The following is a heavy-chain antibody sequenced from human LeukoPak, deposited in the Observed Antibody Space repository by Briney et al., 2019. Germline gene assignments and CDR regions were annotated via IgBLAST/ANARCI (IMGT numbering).Heavy chain of an antibody. CDR1: GFTFDDYL. V-gene: IGHV3-43*01. CDR2: ISWDGDNT. J-gene: IGHJ3*02. CDR3: AKDQNDYGDQDAFDI. Sequence: PGGSLRLSCAVSGFTFDDYLMHWVRQAPGKGLEWVSLISWDGDNTYYADSVKGRFTISRDNSKNTQSLQMNSLRADDTAVYYCAKDQNDYGDQDAFDIWGQGTKVTVSS. D-gene: IGHD4-17*01.